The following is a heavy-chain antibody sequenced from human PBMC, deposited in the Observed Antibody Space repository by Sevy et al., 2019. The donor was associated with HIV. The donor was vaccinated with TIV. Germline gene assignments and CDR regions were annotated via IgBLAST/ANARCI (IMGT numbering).Heavy chain of an antibody. J-gene: IGHJ4*02. CDR1: GFIFSSYE. Sequence: GGSLRLSCAASGFIFSSYEMSWVRQAPGKGLEWVSHISQSGGTTYCSDSVKGRFTISRDNAKNSLYLQMNSLRAEDTAIYYCARDLPPSATTVAHFDYWGQGTLVTVSS. CDR3: ARDLPPSATTVAHFDY. CDR2: ISQSGGTT. V-gene: IGHV3-48*03. D-gene: IGHD4-17*01.